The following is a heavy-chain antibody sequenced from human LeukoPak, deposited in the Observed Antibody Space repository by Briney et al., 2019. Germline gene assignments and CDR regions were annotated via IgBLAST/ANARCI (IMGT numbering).Heavy chain of an antibody. CDR1: GGSIDSYY. Sequence: SETLSLTCTVSGGSIDSYYWTWIRQPPGKGLEWIAYIFYSASTNYNPSLKSRTTITVDTSKNQFSLKLGSVTAADMAVYYCARGRTSGGYPHFDSWGQGIQVTVSS. D-gene: IGHD6-19*01. V-gene: IGHV4-59*01. CDR2: IFYSAST. J-gene: IGHJ4*02. CDR3: ARGRTSGGYPHFDS.